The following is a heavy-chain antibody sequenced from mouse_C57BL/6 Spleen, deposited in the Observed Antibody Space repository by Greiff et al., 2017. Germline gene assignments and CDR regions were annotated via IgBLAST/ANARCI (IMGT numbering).Heavy chain of an antibody. D-gene: IGHD2-14*01. V-gene: IGHV1-53*01. J-gene: IGHJ1*03. CDR1: GYTFTSYW. CDR2: INPSNGGT. Sequence: QVQLQQSGTELVKPGASVKLSCKASGYTFTSYWMHWVKQRPGQGLEWIGNINPSNGGTNYNEKFKSKATLTVDKSSSTAYMQLSSLTSADSAVYYWARGEYDVGYFDVWGTGTTVTVSS. CDR3: ARGEYDVGYFDV.